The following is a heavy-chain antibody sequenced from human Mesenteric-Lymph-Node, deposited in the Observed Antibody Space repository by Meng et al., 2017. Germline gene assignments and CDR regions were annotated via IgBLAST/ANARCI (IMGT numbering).Heavy chain of an antibody. J-gene: IGHJ4*02. Sequence: ASVKVSCKASGYTFTSYYMHWVRQAPGQGLEWMGIINPSGGSTSYAQKFQGRVTMTRDTSTSTVYMELSSLRSEDTAVYYCAKDLWNGDQLLFFDSWGLGTPVTVSS. D-gene: IGHD2-2*01. V-gene: IGHV1-46*01. CDR3: AKDLWNGDQLLFFDS. CDR1: GYTFTSYY. CDR2: INPSGGST.